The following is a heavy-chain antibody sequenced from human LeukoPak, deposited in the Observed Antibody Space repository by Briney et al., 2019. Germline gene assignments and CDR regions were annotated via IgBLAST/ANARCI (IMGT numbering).Heavy chain of an antibody. Sequence: SVKVSCKASGGTFSNYAIGWVRQAPGQGLEWMGGVIPIFSTANYAQKFQGRVTITADRSTSTAYMELSSLRSEDTAVYYCARLRPQDAFDIWGQGTMVTVSS. CDR2: VIPIFSTA. V-gene: IGHV1-69*06. CDR3: ARLRPQDAFDI. J-gene: IGHJ3*02. CDR1: GGTFSNYA.